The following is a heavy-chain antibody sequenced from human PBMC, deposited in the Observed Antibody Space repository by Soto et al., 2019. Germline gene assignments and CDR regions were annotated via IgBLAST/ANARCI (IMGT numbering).Heavy chain of an antibody. V-gene: IGHV3-11*01. J-gene: IGHJ6*02. Sequence: GGSLRLSCAASGFAFSDFYMSWTRQAPGKGLEWISYINGGGTTVFYADSVKGRFTISRDNAQKSLYLQMDSLTSEDTAIYYCARDREPSVYHGLAVWGQGTTVTVSS. CDR2: INGGGTTV. CDR3: ARDREPSVYHGLAV. CDR1: GFAFSDFY.